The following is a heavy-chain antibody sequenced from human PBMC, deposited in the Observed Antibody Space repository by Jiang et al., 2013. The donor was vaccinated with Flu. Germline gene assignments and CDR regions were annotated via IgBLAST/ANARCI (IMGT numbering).Heavy chain of an antibody. V-gene: IGHV6-1*01. CDR2: TYYRSKWYN. Sequence: SQTLSLTCAISGDSVSSNSAAWNWIRQSPSRGLEWLGRTYYRSKWYNDYAVSVKSRITINPDTSKNQFSLQLNSVTPEDTAVYYCARVTLAGLSSIAVAGQGHNWFDPWGQGTLVTVSS. CDR1: GDSVSSNSAA. CDR3: ARVTLAGLSSIAVAGQGHNWFDP. J-gene: IGHJ5*02. D-gene: IGHD6-19*01.